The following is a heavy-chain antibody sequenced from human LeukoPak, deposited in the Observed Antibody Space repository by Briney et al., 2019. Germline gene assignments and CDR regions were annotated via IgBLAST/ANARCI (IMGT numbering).Heavy chain of an antibody. D-gene: IGHD3-10*01. Sequence: GGPLRLPCAASGFTFSSYSMNWLRQSPGKALEWFSSIIRISSYIYYADSVKGRFTISRDNAKNSLYLQMNSLRAEDTAVYYCARAQWFGELLSTYMDVWGKGTTVTVSS. CDR2: IIRISSYI. CDR3: ARAQWFGELLSTYMDV. J-gene: IGHJ6*03. CDR1: GFTFSSYS. V-gene: IGHV3-21*01.